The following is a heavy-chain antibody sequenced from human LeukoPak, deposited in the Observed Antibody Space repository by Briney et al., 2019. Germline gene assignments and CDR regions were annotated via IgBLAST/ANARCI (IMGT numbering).Heavy chain of an antibody. Sequence: GGSLRLSCVVSGSTFSSYAMNWVRQSPERGLEWVSAISGTGGSTSYADSLKGRFTISRDNSKNTLYLQMNSPRAEDTAVYYCAKDPAWYSNYVVSGGMDVWGQGTTVTVSS. CDR3: AKDPAWYSNYVVSGGMDV. CDR2: ISGTGGST. D-gene: IGHD4-11*01. CDR1: GSTFSSYA. V-gene: IGHV3-23*01. J-gene: IGHJ6*02.